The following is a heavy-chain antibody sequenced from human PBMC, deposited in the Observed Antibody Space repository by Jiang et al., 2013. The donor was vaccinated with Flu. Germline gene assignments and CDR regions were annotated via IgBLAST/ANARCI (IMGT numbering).Heavy chain of an antibody. J-gene: IGHJ4*02. V-gene: IGHV3-30*01. Sequence: VQLVESGGGVVQPGRSLRLSCAASGFTFSSYAMHWVRQAPGKGLEWVAVISYDGSNKYYADSVKGRFTISRDNSKNTLYLQMNSLRAEDTAVYYCARAENVVPAAMCGYWGQGPWSPSPQ. CDR3: ARAENVVPAAMCGY. D-gene: IGHD2-2*01. CDR1: GFTFSSYA. CDR2: ISYDGSNK.